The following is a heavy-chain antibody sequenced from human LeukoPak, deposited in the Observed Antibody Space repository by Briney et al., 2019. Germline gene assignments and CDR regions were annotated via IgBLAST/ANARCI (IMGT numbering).Heavy chain of an antibody. D-gene: IGHD5-12*01. CDR1: GFTFSTYA. J-gene: IGHJ3*02. CDR2: ISGSDDGT. V-gene: IGHV3-23*01. CDR3: AKEGPVRRGYDPFDI. Sequence: GGSLRLSCAASGFTFSTYAMSWVRQIPGKGLEWVSAISGSDDGTYYADSVKGRFTISRDNSKNTLYLQMNSLRAEDTAVYYCAKEGPVRRGYDPFDIWGQGTMVTVSS.